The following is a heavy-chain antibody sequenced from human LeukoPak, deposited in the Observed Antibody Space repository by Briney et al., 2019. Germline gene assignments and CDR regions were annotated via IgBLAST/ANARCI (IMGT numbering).Heavy chain of an antibody. CDR2: ITGSGGTT. J-gene: IGHJ4*02. CDR3: AQDAASSSWPIHY. V-gene: IGHV3-23*01. CDR1: GYTFSNYA. D-gene: IGHD6-13*01. Sequence: PGGSLRLSCAASGYTFSNYAMSWVRQAPGKGLEWVSAITGSGGTTYYVDSVKGRFTISRDNSENTLFLQMNSLRAEDTALYYCAQDAASSSWPIHYWGQGTLVTVSS.